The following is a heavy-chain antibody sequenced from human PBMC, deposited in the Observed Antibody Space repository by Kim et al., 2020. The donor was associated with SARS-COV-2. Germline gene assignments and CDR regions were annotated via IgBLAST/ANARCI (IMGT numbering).Heavy chain of an antibody. CDR1: GFTFSSYA. CDR3: ALRGGNTAMVSAFDY. CDR2: ISSNGGST. D-gene: IGHD5-18*01. Sequence: GGSLRLSCAASGFTFSSYAMHLVRQAPGKGLEYVSAISSNGGSTYYANSVKGRFTISRDNSKNTLYLQMGSLRAEDMAVYYCALRGGNTAMVSAFDYWGQGTLVTVSS. J-gene: IGHJ4*02. V-gene: IGHV3-64*01.